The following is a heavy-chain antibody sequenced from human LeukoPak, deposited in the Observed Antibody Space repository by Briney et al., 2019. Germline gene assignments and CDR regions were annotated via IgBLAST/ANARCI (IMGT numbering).Heavy chain of an antibody. CDR3: ARGYPGYCSGGSCYGLVDP. Sequence: SETLSLTCTISGGSISSYYWSWIRQPPGKGLEWIGYIYYSGSTYYNPSLKSRVTISVDTSKNQFSLKLSSVTAADTAVYYCARGYPGYCSGGSCYGLVDPWGQGTLVTVSS. D-gene: IGHD2-15*01. CDR1: GGSISSYY. CDR2: IYYSGST. V-gene: IGHV4-30-4*01. J-gene: IGHJ5*02.